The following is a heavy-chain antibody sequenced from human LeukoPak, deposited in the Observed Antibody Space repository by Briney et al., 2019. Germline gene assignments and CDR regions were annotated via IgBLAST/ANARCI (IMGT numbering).Heavy chain of an antibody. D-gene: IGHD6-19*01. J-gene: IGHJ4*02. V-gene: IGHV1-24*01. CDR2: FDPEDGET. CDR3: ATGRQWLVQYYFDY. CDR1: GYTLTELS. Sequence: ASVKVSCKVSGYTLTELSMHWVRQAPGKGLEWMGGFDPEDGETIYAQKFQGRVTMTEDTSTDTAYMELSSLRSVDTAVYYCATGRQWLVQYYFDYWGQGTLVTVSS.